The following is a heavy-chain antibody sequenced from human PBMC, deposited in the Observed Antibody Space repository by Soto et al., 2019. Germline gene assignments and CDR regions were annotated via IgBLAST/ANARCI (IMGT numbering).Heavy chain of an antibody. V-gene: IGHV1-69*06. D-gene: IGHD3-22*01. CDR2: IIPIFGTA. J-gene: IGHJ2*01. CDR1: EDTFRKYA. Sequence: QVELVQSGAEVKKPVSSVKVSCQASEDTFRKYAISWVRQAPGQRLVWMGAIIPIFGTANYAQKFQGRVTISADTSANTVYLELSSLRSEDTAVYYCASTKYDSSAYYYWYLGLWGRGTLVTVSS. CDR3: ASTKYDSSAYYYWYLGL.